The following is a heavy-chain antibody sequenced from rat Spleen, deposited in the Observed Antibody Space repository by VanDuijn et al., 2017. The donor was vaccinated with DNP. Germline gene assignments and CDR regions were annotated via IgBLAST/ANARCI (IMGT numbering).Heavy chain of an antibody. Sequence: EVQLVESGGGLVQPGRSLKLSCAASGFTFSDYNMAWVRQAPTKGLELVAYITYDGGSTFYRDSVKGRFTISRENARNTLYLQMDSLRSEDTATYYCARQTRSHYYDGTYYFDYWGHGVMVTVSS. V-gene: IGHV5-7*01. J-gene: IGHJ2*01. CDR3: ARQTRSHYYDGTYYFDY. CDR1: GFTFSDYN. CDR2: ITYDGGST. D-gene: IGHD1-12*02.